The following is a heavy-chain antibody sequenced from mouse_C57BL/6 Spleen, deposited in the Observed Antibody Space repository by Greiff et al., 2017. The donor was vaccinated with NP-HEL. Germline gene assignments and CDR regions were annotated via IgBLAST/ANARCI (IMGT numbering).Heavy chain of an antibody. J-gene: IGHJ3*01. D-gene: IGHD3-2*02. Sequence: QVQLQQPGAELVKPGASVKLSCKASGYTFTSYWMHWVKQRPGQGLEWIGMIHPNSGSTNYNEKLKSKATLPVDKSSSTAYMQLSSLTSEDSAVYYCAREAQATLAYWGQGTLVTVSA. CDR1: GYTFTSYW. CDR3: AREAQATLAY. V-gene: IGHV1-64*01. CDR2: IHPNSGST.